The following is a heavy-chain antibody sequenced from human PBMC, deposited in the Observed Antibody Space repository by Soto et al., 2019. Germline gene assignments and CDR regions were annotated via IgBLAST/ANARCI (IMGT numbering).Heavy chain of an antibody. Sequence: QVQLVQSGAEVKKPGSSVKVSCKASGGTFSSYAISWVRQAPGQGLEWMGGIIPIFGTANYAQKLQGRVTITEDKSTSTAYMEQSSLRSEETAVYYFAREEDSSSSVGLNWGPGTLVTVSS. V-gene: IGHV1-69*06. CDR3: AREEDSSSSVGLN. D-gene: IGHD6-6*01. CDR2: IIPIFGTA. CDR1: GGTFSSYA. J-gene: IGHJ4*02.